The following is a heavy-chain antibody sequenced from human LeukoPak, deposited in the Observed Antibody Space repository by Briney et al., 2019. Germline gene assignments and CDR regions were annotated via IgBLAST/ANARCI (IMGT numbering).Heavy chain of an antibody. CDR1: GYTFTGYY. CDR3: ARRGYCSSTSCYLFDY. V-gene: IGHV1-2*02. J-gene: IGHJ4*02. CDR2: INPNSGGT. Sequence: ASVKVSCKASGYTFTGYYMHWVRQAPGQGLEWMGWINPNSGGTNYAQKFQGRVTMTRDTSISTAYMELSGLRSDDTAVYYCARRGYCSSTSCYLFDYWGQGTLVTVSS. D-gene: IGHD2-2*01.